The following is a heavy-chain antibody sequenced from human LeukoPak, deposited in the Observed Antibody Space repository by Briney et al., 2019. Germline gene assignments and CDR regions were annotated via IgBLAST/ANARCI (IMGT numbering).Heavy chain of an antibody. D-gene: IGHD3-22*01. CDR1: GLIFEDYT. CDR2: VNWHGTT. CDR3: AKDLTYESSGSVIDT. J-gene: IGHJ5*02. V-gene: IGHV3-43*01. Sequence: GGSLRLSCAASGLIFEDYTMHWVRQVPGKTLEWVSLVNWHGTTYYADSLKGRFTISRDNSKNSLYLQMDSLRTEDTAFYYCAKDLTYESSGSVIDTWGLGTLVTVSS.